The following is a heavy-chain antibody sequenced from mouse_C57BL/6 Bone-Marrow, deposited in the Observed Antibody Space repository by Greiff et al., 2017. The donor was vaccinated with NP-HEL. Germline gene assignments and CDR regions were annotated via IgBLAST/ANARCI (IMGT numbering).Heavy chain of an antibody. Sequence: QVQLQQSGAELARPGASVKLSCKASGYTFTSYGISWVKQRTGQGLEWIGEIYPRSGNTYYNEKFKGKATLTADKSSSTAYMELRSLTSEDSAVYFCASLYGNYEAWFAYWGQGTLVTVSA. CDR2: IYPRSGNT. CDR3: ASLYGNYEAWFAY. V-gene: IGHV1-81*01. D-gene: IGHD2-1*01. CDR1: GYTFTSYG. J-gene: IGHJ3*01.